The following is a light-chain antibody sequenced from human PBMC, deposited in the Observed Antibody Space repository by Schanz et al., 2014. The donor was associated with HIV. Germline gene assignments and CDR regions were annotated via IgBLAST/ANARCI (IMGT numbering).Light chain of an antibody. J-gene: IGLJ3*02. CDR2: GNS. CDR3: AAWDDSLSGWV. V-gene: IGLV1-40*01. Sequence: QSVLTQPPSVSGAPGQRVAISCSGSRSNIGAGYDVHWYHHLPGTAPKLLIYGNSNRPSGVPDRFSGSKSGTSASLAISGLRSEDEADYYCAAWDDSLSGWVFGGGTKLTVL. CDR1: RSNIGAGYD.